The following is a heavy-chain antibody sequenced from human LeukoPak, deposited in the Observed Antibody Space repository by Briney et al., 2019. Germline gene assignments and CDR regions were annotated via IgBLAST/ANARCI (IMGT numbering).Heavy chain of an antibody. CDR3: ARVRGVIQYYYYMDV. Sequence: PSETLSLTCAVYGGSFSGYYWSWIRQPPGKGLEWIGEINHSGSTNYNPSLKSRVTISVDTSKNQFSLKLSSVTAADTAVYYCARVRGVIQYYYYMDVWGKGTTVTVSS. V-gene: IGHV4-34*01. CDR2: INHSGST. J-gene: IGHJ6*03. D-gene: IGHD3-10*01. CDR1: GGSFSGYY.